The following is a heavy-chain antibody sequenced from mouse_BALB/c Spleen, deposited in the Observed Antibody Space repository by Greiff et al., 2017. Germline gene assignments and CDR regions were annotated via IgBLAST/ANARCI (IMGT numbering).Heavy chain of an antibody. V-gene: IGHV5-6-5*01. CDR1: GFTFSSYA. J-gene: IGHJ4*01. D-gene: IGHD2-1*01. CDR2: ISSGGST. Sequence: EVQLVESGGGLVKPGGSLKLSCAASGFTFSSYAMSWVRQTPEKRLEWVASISSGGSTYYPDSVKGRFTISRDNARNILYLQMSSLRSEDTAMYYCARENYGNAMDYWGQGTSVTVSS. CDR3: ARENYGNAMDY.